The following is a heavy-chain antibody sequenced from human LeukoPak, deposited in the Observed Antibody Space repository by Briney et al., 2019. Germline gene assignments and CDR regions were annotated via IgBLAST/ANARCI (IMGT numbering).Heavy chain of an antibody. CDR1: GFSFNSYG. Sequence: PGGSLRLSCAASGFSFNSYGMNWVRQAPGKGLEWVSYIDGSSRSIYYADSVKGRSTVSRDNDKNSLFLQMNSLRDEDTAVYFCARKMALWGQGTLVTVSS. D-gene: IGHD5-24*01. CDR3: ARKMAL. V-gene: IGHV3-48*02. CDR2: IDGSSRSI. J-gene: IGHJ4*02.